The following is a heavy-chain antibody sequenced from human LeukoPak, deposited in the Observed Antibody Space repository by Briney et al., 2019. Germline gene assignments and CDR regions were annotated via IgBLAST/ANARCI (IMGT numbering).Heavy chain of an antibody. D-gene: IGHD6-13*01. Sequence: GGSLRLSCAASGFTSGTSWMSWVRQAPGKGLEWVAFIRYDGSNKYYADSVKGRFTISRDNSKNTLYLQMNSLRAEDTAVYYCAKIAEAAAANYWGQGTLVTVSS. CDR2: IRYDGSNK. J-gene: IGHJ4*02. CDR3: AKIAEAAAANY. V-gene: IGHV3-30*02. CDR1: GFTSGTSW.